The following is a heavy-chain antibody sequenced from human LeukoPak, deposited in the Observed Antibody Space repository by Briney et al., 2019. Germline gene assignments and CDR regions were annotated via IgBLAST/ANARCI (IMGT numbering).Heavy chain of an antibody. CDR2: MENDGSSA. CDR3: ARATVVAGIFNNQHYYYYMDV. V-gene: IGHV3-74*01. CDR1: GFTFSSYW. J-gene: IGHJ6*03. D-gene: IGHD4-23*01. Sequence: PGGSLRLSCEASGFTFSSYWMHWVRQVPGKGLVWVSRMENDGSSASYADSVQGRFTISRDNAKNTLYLQVNSLRAEDTAVYYCARATVVAGIFNNQHYYYYMDVWGKGTTVTVSS.